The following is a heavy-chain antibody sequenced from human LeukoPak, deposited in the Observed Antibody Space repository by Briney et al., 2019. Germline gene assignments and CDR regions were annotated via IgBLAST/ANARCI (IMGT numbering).Heavy chain of an antibody. Sequence: SETLSLTCTVSGGSINSSDYYWGWIRQPPGKGLEWIGSIYHSGSMYASLKSRVTISVDTSKNQFSLRLSSVTAADTAVYYCARDYARRFDYWGQGTLVTVSS. CDR2: IYHSGSM. CDR3: ARDYARRFDY. D-gene: IGHD4-17*01. V-gene: IGHV4-39*07. J-gene: IGHJ4*02. CDR1: GGSINSSDYY.